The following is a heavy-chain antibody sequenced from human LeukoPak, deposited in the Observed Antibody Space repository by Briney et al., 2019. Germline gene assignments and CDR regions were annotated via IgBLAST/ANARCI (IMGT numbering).Heavy chain of an antibody. CDR1: GGSFSGYY. CDR3: AKGTVGATNVGDYFDY. J-gene: IGHJ4*02. Sequence: ETLSLTCAVYGGSFSGYYWSWVRQAPGKGLEWVSAISGSGGSTYYADSVKGRFTISRDNSKNTLYLQMNSLRAEDTAVYYCAKGTVGATNVGDYFDYWGQGTLVTVSS. CDR2: ISGSGGST. V-gene: IGHV3-23*01. D-gene: IGHD1-26*01.